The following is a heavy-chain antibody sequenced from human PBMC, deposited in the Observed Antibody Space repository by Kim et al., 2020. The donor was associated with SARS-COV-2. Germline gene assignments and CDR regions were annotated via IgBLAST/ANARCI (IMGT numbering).Heavy chain of an antibody. CDR3: ASGWGFNCGGDCYPFDY. V-gene: IGHV4-34*01. CDR2: INHSGST. Sequence: SETLSLTCAVYGGSFSGYYWSWIRQPPGKGLEWIGEINHSGSTNYNPSLKSRVTISVDTSKNQFSLKLSSVTAADTAVYYCASGWGFNCGGDCYPFDYWGQGTLVTVSS. D-gene: IGHD2-21*02. CDR1: GGSFSGYY. J-gene: IGHJ4*02.